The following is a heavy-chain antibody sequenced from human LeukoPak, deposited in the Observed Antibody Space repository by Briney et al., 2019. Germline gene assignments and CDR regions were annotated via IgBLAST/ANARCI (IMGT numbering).Heavy chain of an antibody. Sequence: GGSLRLSCAASGFTFSSYSMNWVRQAPGKGLEWVSSISSSSSYIYYADSVKGRFTISRDNAKNSLYLQMNSLRAGDTAVYYCAANEYSSSYNWFDPWGQGTLVTVSS. J-gene: IGHJ5*02. D-gene: IGHD6-13*01. CDR1: GFTFSSYS. CDR3: AANEYSSSYNWFDP. V-gene: IGHV3-21*01. CDR2: ISSSSSYI.